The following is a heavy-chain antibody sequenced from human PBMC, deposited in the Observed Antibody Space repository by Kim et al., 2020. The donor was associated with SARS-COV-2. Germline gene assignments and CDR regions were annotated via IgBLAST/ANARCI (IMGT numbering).Heavy chain of an antibody. Sequence: SETLSLTCTVSGGSVSSGSYYWSWIRQPPGKGLEWIGYIYYSGSTNYNPSLKSRVTISVDTSKNQFSLKLSAVTAADTAVYYCTSAPRYYDYVWGSYSIVSYYFDYWGQGTLVTVSS. CDR1: GGSVSSGSYY. V-gene: IGHV4-61*01. CDR3: TSAPRYYDYVWGSYSIVSYYFDY. D-gene: IGHD3-16*01. CDR2: IYYSGST. J-gene: IGHJ4*02.